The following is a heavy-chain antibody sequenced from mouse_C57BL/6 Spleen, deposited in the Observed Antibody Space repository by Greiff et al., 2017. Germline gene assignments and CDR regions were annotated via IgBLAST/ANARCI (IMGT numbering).Heavy chain of an antibody. CDR1: GYAFSSSW. V-gene: IGHV1-82*01. J-gene: IGHJ2*01. D-gene: IGHD1-1*01. CDR2: IYPGDGDT. CDR3: ARGNYYGSSDFDY. Sequence: VKLMESGPELVKPGASVKISCKASGYAFSSSWMNWVKQRPGKGLEWIGRIYPGDGDTNYNGKFKGKATLTADKSSSTAYMQLSSLTSEDSAVYVCARGNYYGSSDFDYWGQGTTLTVSS.